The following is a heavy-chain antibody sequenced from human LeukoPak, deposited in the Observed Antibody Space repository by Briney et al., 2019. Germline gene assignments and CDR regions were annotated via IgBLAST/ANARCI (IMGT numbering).Heavy chain of an antibody. V-gene: IGHV1-2*02. J-gene: IGHJ6*02. D-gene: IGHD3-10*01. CDR3: AREVMVRGVIGSYGMDV. CDR1: EYTFIGYY. CDR2: INPNGGAT. Sequence: ASVKVSCKASEYTFIGYYMHWVRQAHGQGPEWMGWINPNGGATNYAQKFQGRVSMTRDTSTSTVYMELSSLRSEDTAVYYCAREVMVRGVIGSYGMDVWGQGTTVTVSS.